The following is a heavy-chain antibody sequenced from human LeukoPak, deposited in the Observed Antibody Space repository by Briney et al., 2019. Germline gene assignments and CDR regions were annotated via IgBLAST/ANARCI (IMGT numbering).Heavy chain of an antibody. CDR2: IRISTYGATT. Sequence: GESLRLSCAVSGLPFSDYAFSWVRQSPGKGLEWVGFIRISTYGATTEYSAPAKDRFTISRDDSRSLAYLQMNNLKMEDTAVYYCATHRLESHDIQFDYWGQGAPVIVSS. CDR3: ATHRLESHDIQFDY. CDR1: GLPFSDYA. D-gene: IGHD1-1*01. V-gene: IGHV3-49*04. J-gene: IGHJ4*02.